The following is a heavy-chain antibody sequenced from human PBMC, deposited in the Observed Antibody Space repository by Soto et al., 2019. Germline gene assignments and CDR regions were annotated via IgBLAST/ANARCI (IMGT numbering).Heavy chain of an antibody. D-gene: IGHD1-26*01. Sequence: GGSLRLSCAASGFTFRSYAMSWVRQAPGKGLEWVSRISGSGGTTDYADSVKGRFTISRDNSKNTLYLQMNSLRAEDTAVYYCAKSSGQWELLRFDPWGQGTLVTVSS. J-gene: IGHJ5*02. CDR3: AKSSGQWELLRFDP. CDR1: GFTFRSYA. V-gene: IGHV3-23*01. CDR2: ISGSGGTT.